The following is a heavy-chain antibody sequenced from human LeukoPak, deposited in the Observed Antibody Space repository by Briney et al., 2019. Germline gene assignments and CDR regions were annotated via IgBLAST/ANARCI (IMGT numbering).Heavy chain of an antibody. D-gene: IGHD6-6*01. Sequence: RGESLKISCKGSGYSITNYWIGCVRQMPGKGLEWMGIISPGDSGTRYNPSFQAQVTISADRSISTAYLQWSSLKASDSAMYYCARQDARGYYYYGMDVWGQGTTVTVSS. CDR2: ISPGDSGT. J-gene: IGHJ6*02. CDR3: ARQDARGYYYYGMDV. CDR1: GYSITNYW. V-gene: IGHV5-51*01.